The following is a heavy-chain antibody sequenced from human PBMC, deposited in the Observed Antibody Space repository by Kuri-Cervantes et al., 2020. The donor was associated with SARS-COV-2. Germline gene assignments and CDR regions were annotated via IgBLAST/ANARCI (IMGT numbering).Heavy chain of an antibody. J-gene: IGHJ4*02. CDR3: ARVAAGYFDY. CDR1: GYSISSGYY. D-gene: IGHD6-25*01. V-gene: IGHV4-38-2*02. Sequence: ESLKISCTVSGYSISSGYYWGGIRQPPGKGLEGFGSIYHSGSTYYDPSLKSRVTISIDTSKNQFSLKLSTVTAADTAVYYCARVAAGYFDYWGQGTLVTVSS. CDR2: IYHSGST.